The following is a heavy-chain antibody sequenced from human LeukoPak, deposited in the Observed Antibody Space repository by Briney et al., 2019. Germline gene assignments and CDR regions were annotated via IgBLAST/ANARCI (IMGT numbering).Heavy chain of an antibody. CDR2: TRNRANSYTT. CDR3: AKSSRYCSSTSCYGYFDY. Sequence: GGSLRLSCAASGFTLSDHYMDWVRQAPGKGLEWVGRTRNRANSYTTDYAASVKGRFTISRDDLKSSLYLQMNSLRTEDTAVYYCAKSSRYCSSTSCYGYFDYWGQGTLVTVSS. D-gene: IGHD2-2*01. V-gene: IGHV3-72*01. CDR1: GFTLSDHY. J-gene: IGHJ4*02.